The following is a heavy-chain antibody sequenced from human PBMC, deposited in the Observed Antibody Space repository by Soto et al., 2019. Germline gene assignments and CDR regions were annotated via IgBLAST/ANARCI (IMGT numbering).Heavy chain of an antibody. Sequence: ASETLSLTCSVSGDSINSYYWSWIRQPPGKGLEWIGYIYYSGNTNYNPSLKSRVTISVDTSKNQFSLKLSSVTAADTAVYYCARVGRRSPGMDVWGQGTTVTVSS. CDR2: IYYSGNT. CDR3: ARVGRRSPGMDV. V-gene: IGHV4-59*12. CDR1: GDSINSYY. J-gene: IGHJ6*02.